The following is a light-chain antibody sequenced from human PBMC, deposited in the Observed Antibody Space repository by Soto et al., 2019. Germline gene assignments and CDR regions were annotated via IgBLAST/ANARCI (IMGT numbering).Light chain of an antibody. CDR1: QSVSIL. CDR3: QQYNNWPRT. CDR2: GAK. Sequence: EIVMTQSPATLSVSTGERANLSCRASQSVSILLAWYQQKPGQAPRLLIHGAKTRATARFSGSGSGTEFTLTISSLQSEDFAVYYCQQYNNWPRTFGQGTKVDIK. V-gene: IGKV3-15*01. J-gene: IGKJ1*01.